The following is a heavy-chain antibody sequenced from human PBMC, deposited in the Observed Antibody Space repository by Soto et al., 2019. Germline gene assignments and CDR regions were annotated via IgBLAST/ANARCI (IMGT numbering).Heavy chain of an antibody. Sequence: ETLSLTCNVSVGSISNYYWTWVRQSPEKGLEWIGHMYYNGNINYNPSLKIRVTISIDTSKNQFSLTLKSVTAADTAVYYCASGGNWFDPWGQGVLVTVS. CDR3: ASGGNWFDP. CDR2: MYYNGNI. V-gene: IGHV4-59*01. CDR1: VGSISNYY. D-gene: IGHD3-16*01. J-gene: IGHJ5*02.